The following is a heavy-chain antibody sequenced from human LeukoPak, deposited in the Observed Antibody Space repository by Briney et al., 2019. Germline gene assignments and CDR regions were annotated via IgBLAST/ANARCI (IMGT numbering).Heavy chain of an antibody. Sequence: GGSLRLSCAASGFTFSDYYMSWIRQAPGKGLEWVSYISSSGSTIYYADSVKGRFTISRDNAKNSLYLQMNSLRAEDTAMYYCARALMRGLVYYWGQGTLVTVSS. CDR2: ISSSGSTI. CDR1: GFTFSDYY. V-gene: IGHV3-11*04. J-gene: IGHJ4*02. CDR3: ARALMRGLVYY. D-gene: IGHD3-22*01.